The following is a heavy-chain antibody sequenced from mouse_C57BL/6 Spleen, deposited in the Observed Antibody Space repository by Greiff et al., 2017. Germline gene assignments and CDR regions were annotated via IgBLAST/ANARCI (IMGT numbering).Heavy chain of an antibody. CDR2: IWSGGST. CDR1: GFSLTSYG. Sequence: VKLVESGPGLVQPSQSLSITCTVSGFSLTSYGVHWVRQSPGKGLEWLGVIWSGGSTDYNAAFISRLSISKDNSKSQVFFKMNSLQADDTAIYYCARTDYYSSRDYFDYWGQGTTLTVSS. D-gene: IGHD2-12*01. V-gene: IGHV2-2*01. J-gene: IGHJ2*01. CDR3: ARTDYYSSRDYFDY.